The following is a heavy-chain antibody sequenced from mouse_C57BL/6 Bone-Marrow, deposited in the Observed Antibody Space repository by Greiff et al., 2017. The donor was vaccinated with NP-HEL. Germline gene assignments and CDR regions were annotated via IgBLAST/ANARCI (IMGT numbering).Heavy chain of an antibody. CDR1: GFSLTSYA. Sequence: QVQLQQSGPGLVAPSQCLSITCTVSGFSLTSYAISWVRQPPGKGLEWLGVIWTGGGTNYNSALKSRLSISKDNSKSQVFLKMNSLQTDDTARYYCARNSYGSSYDYYAMDYWGQGTSVTVSS. J-gene: IGHJ4*01. CDR2: IWTGGGT. CDR3: ARNSYGSSYDYYAMDY. V-gene: IGHV2-9-1*01. D-gene: IGHD1-1*01.